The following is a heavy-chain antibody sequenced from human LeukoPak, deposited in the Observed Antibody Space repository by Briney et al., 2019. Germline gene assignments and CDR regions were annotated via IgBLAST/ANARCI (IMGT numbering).Heavy chain of an antibody. CDR2: IYSGGST. V-gene: IGHV3-53*01. CDR1: GFTVSSNY. J-gene: IGHJ4*02. CDR3: ARGAGYSYGLDY. Sequence: GGSLRLSCVASGFTVSSNYMSWVRQAPGKGLEWVSVIYSGGSTYYADSVKGRFTISRDNSKNTLYLQMNSLRAEDTAVYYCARGAGYSYGLDYWGQGTLVTVSS. D-gene: IGHD5-18*01.